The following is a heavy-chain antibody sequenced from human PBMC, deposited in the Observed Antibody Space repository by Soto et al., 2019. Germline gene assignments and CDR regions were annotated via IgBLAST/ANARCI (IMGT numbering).Heavy chain of an antibody. CDR1: GYTFTSYD. CDR2: MNPNSGNT. V-gene: IGHV1-8*01. D-gene: IGHD2-15*01. CDR3: ASGVVVAATDAFDI. Sequence: QVQLVQSGAEVKKPGASVKVSCKASGYTFTSYDINWVRQATGQGLEWMGWMNPNSGNTGYAQKFQGRVTMTRNTYISTAYMELSSLRSEDTAVYYCASGVVVAATDAFDIWGQGTMVTVSS. J-gene: IGHJ3*02.